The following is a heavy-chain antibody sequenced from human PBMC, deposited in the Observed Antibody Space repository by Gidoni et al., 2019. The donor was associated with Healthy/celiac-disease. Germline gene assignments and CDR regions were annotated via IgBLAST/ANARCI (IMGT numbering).Heavy chain of an antibody. V-gene: IGHV4-61*02. CDR2: IYTSGST. CDR1: GGPLSPGSAS. J-gene: IGHJ3*02. D-gene: IGHD3-22*01. Sequence: QLQLQESGLGLVKPSQTLSLTCTVPGGPLSPGSASLTRIRQPHRKGLEWIGRIYTSGSTNYNPSLKSRVTISVDTSKSQFSLKLSSVTSADTAVYYCARDRWYTSGGITMIAVGAFDIWGQGTMVTVSS. CDR3: ARDRWYTSGGITMIAVGAFDI.